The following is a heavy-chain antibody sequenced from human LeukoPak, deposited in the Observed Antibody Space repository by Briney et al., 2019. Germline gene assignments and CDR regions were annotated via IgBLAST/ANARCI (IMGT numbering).Heavy chain of an antibody. CDR2: IYYSGST. D-gene: IGHD6-13*01. CDR1: GGSISSYY. V-gene: IGHV4-39*01. Sequence: SETLSLTCTVSGGSISSYYWSWIRQPPGKGLEWIGSIYYSGSTYYNPSLKSRVTISVDTSKNQFSLQLSSVTAADTAVYYCARLYSSSWYAFDIWGQGTMVTVSS. CDR3: ARLYSSSWYAFDI. J-gene: IGHJ3*02.